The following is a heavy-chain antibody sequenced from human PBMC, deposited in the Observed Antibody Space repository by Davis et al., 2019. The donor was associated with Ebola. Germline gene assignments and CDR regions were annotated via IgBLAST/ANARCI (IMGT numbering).Heavy chain of an antibody. D-gene: IGHD2-8*02. CDR3: ARGSLGYCTGGVCYGYYYYYGMDV. J-gene: IGHJ6*02. CDR2: IYHSGST. Sequence: MPSETLSLTCAVSGGSISSSNWWSWVRQPPGKGLEWIGEIYHSGSTYYNPSLKSRVTISVDTSKNQFSLKLSSVTAADTAVYYCARGSLGYCTGGVCYGYYYYYGMDVWGQGTTVTVSS. CDR1: GGSISSSNW. V-gene: IGHV4-4*02.